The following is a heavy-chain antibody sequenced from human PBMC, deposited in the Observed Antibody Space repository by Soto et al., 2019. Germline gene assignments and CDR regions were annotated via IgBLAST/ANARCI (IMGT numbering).Heavy chain of an antibody. J-gene: IGHJ4*02. V-gene: IGHV2-5*02. D-gene: IGHD3-16*01. CDR1: GFSLSTSGVG. CDR3: VQGAGEH. Sequence: QITLKESGPTLVKSTQTLTLTCTFSGFSLSTSGVGVGWIRQPPGRALEWLALIYWDDGKRYSPSLRSRLTSTKDTSTNQVALTMTNMDPVDTATYDCVQGAGEHWGQGTLVTVSS. CDR2: IYWDDGK.